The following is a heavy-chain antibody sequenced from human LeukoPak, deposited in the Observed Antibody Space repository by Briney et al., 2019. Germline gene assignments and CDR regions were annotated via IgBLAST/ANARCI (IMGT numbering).Heavy chain of an antibody. CDR1: GFTVSSNY. V-gene: IGHV3-66*01. D-gene: IGHD6-6*01. Sequence: GGSLRLPCAASGFTVSSNYMSWVRQAPGKGLEWVSVIYSGGSTFYADSVKGRFTISRDNSKNTLYLQMNSLRAEDTAVYYCASTIAARPFDYWGQGTLVTVSS. CDR3: ASTIAARPFDY. J-gene: IGHJ4*02. CDR2: IYSGGST.